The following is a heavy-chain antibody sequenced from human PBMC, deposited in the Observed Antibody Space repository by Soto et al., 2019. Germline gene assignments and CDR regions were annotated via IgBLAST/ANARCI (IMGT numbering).Heavy chain of an antibody. J-gene: IGHJ3*02. V-gene: IGHV3-13*01. CDR2: IGTAGDT. Sequence: EVQLVESGGGLVQPGGSLRLSCAASGFTFSSYDMHWVRQATGKGLEWVSAIGTAGDTYYPGSVKGRFTISRENAKNAWYLQMNSMRAGDTAVYYCARGGGYSAFDIWGQGTMVTVSS. CDR3: ARGGGYSAFDI. D-gene: IGHD5-12*01. CDR1: GFTFSSYD.